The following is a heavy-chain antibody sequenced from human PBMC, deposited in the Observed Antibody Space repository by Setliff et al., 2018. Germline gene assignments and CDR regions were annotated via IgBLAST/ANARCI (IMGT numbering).Heavy chain of an antibody. D-gene: IGHD1-26*01. V-gene: IGHV3-23*01. Sequence: GGSLRLSCAASGFTFSSFSMSWARQAPGKGLEWVSAISIGGASTYYADSVKGRFTISRDNAKNSLYLQMNSLRAEDTAVYYCARDRGSGSYFLRYFDYWGQGTLVTVSS. CDR1: GFTFSSFS. CDR3: ARDRGSGSYFLRYFDY. J-gene: IGHJ4*02. CDR2: ISIGGAST.